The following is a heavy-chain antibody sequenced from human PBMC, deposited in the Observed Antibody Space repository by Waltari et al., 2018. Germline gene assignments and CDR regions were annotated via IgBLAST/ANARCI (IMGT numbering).Heavy chain of an antibody. Sequence: EVQLVESGGALVQPGRSLRLSCATSGFTYDDFAMHWVRQVPGKGREWVAGITWNSGNVDYACSVKGRFTIARDNAKNLLFLQMNSLRPEDTALYYCTKDLTHTNYEGFANWGLGTLVTVSS. CDR1: GFTYDDFA. J-gene: IGHJ4*02. CDR3: TKDLTHTNYEGFAN. D-gene: IGHD3-16*01. V-gene: IGHV3-9*01. CDR2: ITWNSGNV.